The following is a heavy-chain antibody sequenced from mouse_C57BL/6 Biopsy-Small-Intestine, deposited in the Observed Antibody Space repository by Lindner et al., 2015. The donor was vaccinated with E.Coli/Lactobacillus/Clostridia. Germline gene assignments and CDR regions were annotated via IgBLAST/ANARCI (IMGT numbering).Heavy chain of an antibody. Sequence: SVKVSCKTSGFTFTNYGISWVRQAPGQGLEWMGWISGYNSNTSYAQKLQDRVTMTTDTSTNTAYMEVRSLTSDDTAVYYCARDSSLGPYVSTYWGQGTLVTVSS. V-gene: IGHV1S126*01. CDR2: ISGYNSNT. D-gene: IGHD6-2*01. CDR1: GFTFTNYG. J-gene: IGHJ4*01. CDR3: ARDSSLGPYVSTY.